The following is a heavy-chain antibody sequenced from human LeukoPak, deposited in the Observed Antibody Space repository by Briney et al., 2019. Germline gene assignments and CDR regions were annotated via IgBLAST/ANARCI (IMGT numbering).Heavy chain of an antibody. J-gene: IGHJ5*02. CDR2: INHSGST. V-gene: IGHV4-34*01. CDR3: ARGPLTMTRGFDP. D-gene: IGHD4-17*01. Sequence: SETLSLTCAVYGGSFSGYYWSWIRQPPGKGLEWIGEINHSGSTNYNPSLKSRVTISVDTSKNQFSLKLSSVTAADTAVYYCARGPLTMTRGFDPWGQGTLVTVSS. CDR1: GGSFSGYY.